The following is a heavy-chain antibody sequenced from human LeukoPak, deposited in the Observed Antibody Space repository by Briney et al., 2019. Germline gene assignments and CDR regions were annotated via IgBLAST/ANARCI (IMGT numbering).Heavy chain of an antibody. CDR3: ARPPYSSGLGGNWFDP. D-gene: IGHD6-19*01. Sequence: SETLSLTCAVYGGSFSGYYWSWIRQPPGKGLEWIGEINHSGSTNYNPSLKSRVTISADTSKNQFSLKLSSVTAADTAVYYCARPPYSSGLGGNWFDPWGQGTLVTVSS. CDR2: INHSGST. CDR1: GGSFSGYY. J-gene: IGHJ5*02. V-gene: IGHV4-34*01.